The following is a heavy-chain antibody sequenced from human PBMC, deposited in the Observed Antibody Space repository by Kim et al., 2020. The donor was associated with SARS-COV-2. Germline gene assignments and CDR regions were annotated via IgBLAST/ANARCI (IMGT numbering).Heavy chain of an antibody. CDR1: GGSISSGGYY. D-gene: IGHD3-22*01. CDR3: ARETYYYDSRNRVDAFDI. CDR2: IYYSGST. J-gene: IGHJ3*02. V-gene: IGHV4-31*03. Sequence: SETLSLTCTVSGGSISSGGYYWSWIRQHPGKGLEWIGYIYYSGSTYYNPSLKSRVTISVDTSKNQFSLKLSSVTAADTAVYYCARETYYYDSRNRVDAFDIWGQGTMVTVSS.